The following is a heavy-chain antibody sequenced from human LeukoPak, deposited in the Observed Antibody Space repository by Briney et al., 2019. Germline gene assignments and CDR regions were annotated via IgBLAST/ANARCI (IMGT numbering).Heavy chain of an antibody. CDR1: GFTFSSYA. CDR3: AKEWDTAMFIDY. J-gene: IGHJ4*02. V-gene: IGHV3-23*01. Sequence: GGSLRLSCAASGFTFSSYAMSWVRQAPGKGLEWVSAISTDDGSTYYADSVKGRFTISRDNSKNTLYLQMNSLRAEDTAVYYCAKEWDTAMFIDYWSQGTLVTVSS. D-gene: IGHD5-18*01. CDR2: ISTDDGST.